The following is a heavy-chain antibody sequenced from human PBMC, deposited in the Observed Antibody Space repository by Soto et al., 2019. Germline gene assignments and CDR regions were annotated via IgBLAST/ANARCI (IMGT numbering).Heavy chain of an antibody. J-gene: IGHJ3*02. D-gene: IGHD6-13*01. CDR2: TRNKANSYTT. CDR1: GFTFSDHY. V-gene: IGHV3-72*01. Sequence: GGSLRLSCAASGFTFSDHYMDWVRQAPGKGLEWVGRTRNKANSYTTEYAASVKGRFTISRDDSKNSLYLQMNSLKTEDTAVYYCARVPLNGIAADAFDIWGQGTMVTVSS. CDR3: ARVPLNGIAADAFDI.